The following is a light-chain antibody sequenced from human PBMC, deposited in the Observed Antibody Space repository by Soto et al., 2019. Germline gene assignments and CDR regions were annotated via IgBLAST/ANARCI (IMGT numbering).Light chain of an antibody. Sequence: ESVLTQSPGTLALSPGEGATLSCRASQSVSKYLAWYQQKPGQAPRLLIYGASSRATGIPDSFSGSGSGTDFTLTISRLEREDFAVYYCQQYGGSPQTFGQGTKVE. CDR2: GAS. CDR3: QQYGGSPQT. V-gene: IGKV3-20*01. CDR1: QSVSKY. J-gene: IGKJ1*01.